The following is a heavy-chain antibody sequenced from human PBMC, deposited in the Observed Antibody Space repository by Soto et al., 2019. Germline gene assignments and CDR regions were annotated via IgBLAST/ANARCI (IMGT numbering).Heavy chain of an antibody. V-gene: IGHV4-59*01. J-gene: IGHJ4*02. D-gene: IGHD2-15*01. CDR3: ARDDVSCSGGSCYSSLVY. Sequence: SETLSLTCTVSGGSISSYYWSWIRQPPGKGLEWIGYIYYSGSTNYNPSLKSRVTISVDTSKNQFSLKLSSVTAADTAVYYCARDDVSCSGGSCYSSLVYWGQGTLVTVSS. CDR2: IYYSGST. CDR1: GGSISSYY.